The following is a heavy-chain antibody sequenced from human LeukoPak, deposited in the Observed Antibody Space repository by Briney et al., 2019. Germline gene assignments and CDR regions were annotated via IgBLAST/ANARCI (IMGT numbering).Heavy chain of an antibody. V-gene: IGHV4-4*07. CDR2: IYTSGST. Sequence: SETLSLTCTVSGGSISSYYWSWIRQPAGKGLEWIGRIYTSGSTNYNPSLKSRVTISVDKSKNQFSLKLSSVTAADTAVYYCALKAVAATDAFDIWGQGTMITVSS. CDR1: GGSISSYY. CDR3: ALKAVAATDAFDI. J-gene: IGHJ3*02. D-gene: IGHD6-19*01.